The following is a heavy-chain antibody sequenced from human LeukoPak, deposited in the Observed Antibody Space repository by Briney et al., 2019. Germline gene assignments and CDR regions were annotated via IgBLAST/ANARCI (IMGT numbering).Heavy chain of an antibody. V-gene: IGHV4-34*01. CDR3: ARWHSHGRYFDY. Sequence: SETLSLTCAVYGGSFSGYYWSWIRQPPGKGLEWIGEINHSGSTNYNPSLKSRVTISVDTSKNQFSLKLTSATAADTAVYYCARWHSHGRYFDYWGQGALVTVSS. CDR1: GGSFSGYY. CDR2: INHSGST. D-gene: IGHD2-21*01. J-gene: IGHJ4*02.